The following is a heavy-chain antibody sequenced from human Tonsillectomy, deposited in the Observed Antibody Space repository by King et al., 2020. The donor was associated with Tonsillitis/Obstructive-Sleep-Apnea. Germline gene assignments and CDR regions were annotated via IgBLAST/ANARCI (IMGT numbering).Heavy chain of an antibody. CDR3: AKWGGCSSTSFYRATGYSDY. V-gene: IGHV3-30*18. Sequence: VQLVESGGGVVQPGRSLRLSCAASGFTFSSYGMHWVRQAPGKGLEWVAVISYGGSNKYYADSVKGRFTISRDNSKKTLYLQMNSLRDKDTAVYYCAKWGGCSSTSFYRATGYSDYWGQGTLVTVSS. D-gene: IGHD2-2*02. J-gene: IGHJ4*02. CDR1: GFTFSSYG. CDR2: ISYGGSNK.